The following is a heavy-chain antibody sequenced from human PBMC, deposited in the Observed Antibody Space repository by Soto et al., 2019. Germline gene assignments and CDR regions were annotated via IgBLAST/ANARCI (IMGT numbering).Heavy chain of an antibody. Sequence: GGSLRLSCAASGFIFSKAWMNWVRQAPGKGLEWVGRIKTNTDGGTTDYATPVKGRFSISRDDSENMLYLQMNSLKAEDTAVYYCATERAYDSGRYSFRYNWFDPWGQGTLVTVSS. J-gene: IGHJ5*02. CDR3: ATERAYDSGRYSFRYNWFDP. CDR1: GFIFSKAW. CDR2: IKTNTDGGTT. V-gene: IGHV3-15*07. D-gene: IGHD3-10*01.